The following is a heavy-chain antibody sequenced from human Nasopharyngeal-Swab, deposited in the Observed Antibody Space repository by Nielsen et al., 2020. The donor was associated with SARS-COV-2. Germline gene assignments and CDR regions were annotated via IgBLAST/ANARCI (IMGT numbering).Heavy chain of an antibody. CDR2: INTDGRRT. CDR3: ARDLGGFGGY. CDR1: GFSFSTFW. Sequence: GSLKISCAASGFSFSTFWMHWVRQVPGEGLVWVSRINTDGRRTNYAESVKGRFTISRDNVKNMLYLQMNNLRPEDTAVYYCARDLGGFGGYWGQGTLATVFS. D-gene: IGHD4-23*01. J-gene: IGHJ4*02. V-gene: IGHV3-74*01.